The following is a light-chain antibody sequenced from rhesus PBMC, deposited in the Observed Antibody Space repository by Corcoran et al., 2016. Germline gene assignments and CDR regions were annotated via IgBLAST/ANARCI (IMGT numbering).Light chain of an antibody. CDR2: YAT. J-gene: IGKJ4*01. Sequence: DIQMTQSPSSLSASVGDKVTITCHASQDISSWLAWYQQKPGKAPNPLIYYATTFQSGVPSRFSGSGSGTDYNLSISSLQPEDFATYYCQQYDDRPLTFGGGTKVEIK. V-gene: IGKV1-19*01. CDR1: QDISSW. CDR3: QQYDDRPLT.